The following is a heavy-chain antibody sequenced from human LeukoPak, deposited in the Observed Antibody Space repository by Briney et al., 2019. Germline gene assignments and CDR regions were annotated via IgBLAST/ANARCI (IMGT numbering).Heavy chain of an antibody. CDR3: ARDSDYGDYFDH. V-gene: IGHV3-53*01. Sequence: PGGSLRLSCAASGFTVSSNYMSWVRQAPGKGLEWVSVIYSGGSTYYADSVKGRFTISRDNAKNSLYLQMNSLRAEDTALYFCARDSDYGDYFDHWGQGTLVTVSS. CDR1: GFTVSSNY. D-gene: IGHD4-17*01. J-gene: IGHJ4*02. CDR2: IYSGGST.